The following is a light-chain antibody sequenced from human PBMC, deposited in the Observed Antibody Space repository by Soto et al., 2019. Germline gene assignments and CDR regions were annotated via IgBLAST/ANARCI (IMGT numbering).Light chain of an antibody. V-gene: IGLV2-11*01. Sequence: QSALTQPRSVSGSPGQSVTISCTGTSSDVGGYNYVSWYQQHPGKAPKLMIYDVSQRPSGVPDRFSGSKSGNTASLTIFGLQSEDEADYYCCSYAGSYTYVFGTGTKVTVL. CDR3: CSYAGSYTYV. CDR2: DVS. J-gene: IGLJ1*01. CDR1: SSDVGGYNY.